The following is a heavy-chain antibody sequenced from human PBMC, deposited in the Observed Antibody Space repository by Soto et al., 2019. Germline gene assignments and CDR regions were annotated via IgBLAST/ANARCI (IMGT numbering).Heavy chain of an antibody. CDR3: AREESSSWTRYYYYGMDV. J-gene: IGHJ6*02. V-gene: IGHV1-46*01. D-gene: IGHD6-13*01. CDR2: INPSGGST. CDR1: GYTFTSYY. Sequence: GASVKVSYKASGYTFTSYYMHWVRQAPGQGLEWMGIINPSGGSTSYAQKFQGRVTMTRDTSTSTVYMELSSLRSEDTAVYYCAREESSSWTRYYYYGMDVWGQGTTVTVSS.